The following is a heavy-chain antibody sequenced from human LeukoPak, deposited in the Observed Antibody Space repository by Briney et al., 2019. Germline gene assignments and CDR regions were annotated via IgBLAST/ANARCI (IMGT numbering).Heavy chain of an antibody. CDR3: TSGSSSVGY. D-gene: IGHD6-6*01. J-gene: IGHJ4*02. CDR2: ISPSQNDI. CDR1: GFIFSDYY. Sequence: PGGSLRLSCAASGFIFSDYYMSWIRQAPGKGLEWVAYISPSQNDIYYTESVRGRFTISRDNAKNSLYLQMSSLRADDTAVYYRTSGSSSVGYWGQGTLVTVSS. V-gene: IGHV3-11*01.